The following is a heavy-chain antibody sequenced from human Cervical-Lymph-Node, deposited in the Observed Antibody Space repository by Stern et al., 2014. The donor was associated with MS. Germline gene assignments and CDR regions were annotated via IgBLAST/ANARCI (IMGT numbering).Heavy chain of an antibody. J-gene: IGHJ4*02. V-gene: IGHV3-15*01. CDR1: GFTFINAW. CDR3: TTDEVY. CDR2: IKRKTDSGTT. Sequence: EVQLLESGGGLVKPGGSLRLSCAASGFTFINAWMSWVRQAPGKGLEWVGRIKRKTDSGTTDYAAPVKGRFTISRDDSKNTLYLQMNSLKTEDTAVYYCTTDEVYWGQGTLVTVSS.